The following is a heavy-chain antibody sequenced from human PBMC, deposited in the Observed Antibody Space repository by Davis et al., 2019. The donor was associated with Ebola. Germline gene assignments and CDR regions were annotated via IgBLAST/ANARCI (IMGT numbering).Heavy chain of an antibody. J-gene: IGHJ4*02. CDR1: GFTFSSYW. V-gene: IGHV3-48*02. D-gene: IGHD3-22*01. Sequence: GESLKISCAASGFTFSSYWMNWVRQAPGKGLEWVSHIGGGSGAMYFADSVKGRFTISRDNAKNSLYLQMNSLRDDDTAVYYCATFIYDYSGYSGSLHWGRGTLVTVSS. CDR2: IGGGSGAM. CDR3: ATFIYDYSGYSGSLH.